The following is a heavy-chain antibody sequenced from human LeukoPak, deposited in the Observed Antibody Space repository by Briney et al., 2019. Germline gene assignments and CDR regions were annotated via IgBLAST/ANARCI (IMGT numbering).Heavy chain of an antibody. CDR2: INHSGST. CDR3: ARVAGIAQGY. CDR1: GGSFSGYY. J-gene: IGHJ4*02. D-gene: IGHD2-21*01. V-gene: IGHV4-34*01. Sequence: PSETLSLTCAVYGGSFSGYYWSWIRQPPGKGLEWIGEINHSGSTNYNPSLKSRVTISVDTSKNQFSLKLSSVTAADAAVYYCARVAGIAQGYWGQGILVTVSS.